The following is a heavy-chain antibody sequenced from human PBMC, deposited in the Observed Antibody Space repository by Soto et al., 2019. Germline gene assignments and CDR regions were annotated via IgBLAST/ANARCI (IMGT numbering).Heavy chain of an antibody. V-gene: IGHV4-59*01. CDR3: AREDLYNWFDP. CDR1: GGSISSYY. CDR2: IYYSGST. J-gene: IGHJ5*02. Sequence: SETLSLTCTVSGGSISSYYWSWIRQPPGKGLEWIGYIYYSGSTNYNPSLKSRVTISVDTSKNQFSLKLSSVTAADTAVYYCAREDLYNWFDPWGQGTLVSVSS.